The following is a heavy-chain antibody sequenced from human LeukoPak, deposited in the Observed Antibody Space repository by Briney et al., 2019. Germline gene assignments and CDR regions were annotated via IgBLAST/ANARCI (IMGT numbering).Heavy chain of an antibody. CDR2: INHSGST. Sequence: SETLSLTCAVYGGSFSGYYWSWIRQPPGKGLEWIGEINHSGSTNYNPSLKSRVTISVDTSKNQFSLKLSSVTAADTAVYFCAGQATWPYYFDSWGQRTLVTVSS. CDR3: AGQATWPYYFDS. J-gene: IGHJ4*02. V-gene: IGHV4-34*01. CDR1: GGSFSGYY.